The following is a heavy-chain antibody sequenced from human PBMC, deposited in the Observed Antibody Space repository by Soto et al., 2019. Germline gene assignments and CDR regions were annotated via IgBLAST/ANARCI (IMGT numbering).Heavy chain of an antibody. CDR2: IIPNLGIT. V-gene: IGHV1-69*08. J-gene: IGHJ4*02. D-gene: IGHD2-15*01. Sequence: QVQLVQSGAEVKKPGSSVKVSCKASGGTLSSYTFSWVRQAPGQGLEWMGRIIPNLGITNYAQKCQGRITIIVDKPTSTAYMALRSLRSEDTAVYYCATDKGYCSGASCPDFDYWGQGTLVTVSS. CDR3: ATDKGYCSGASCPDFDY. CDR1: GGTLSSYT.